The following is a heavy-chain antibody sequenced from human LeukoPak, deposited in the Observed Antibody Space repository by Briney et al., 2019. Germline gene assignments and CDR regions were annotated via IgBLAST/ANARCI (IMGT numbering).Heavy chain of an antibody. CDR1: GYTFTGYY. CDR3: AREVTYYYYMDV. D-gene: IGHD5-18*01. J-gene: IGHJ6*03. CDR2: INPNSGGT. V-gene: IGHV1-2*02. Sequence: ASVKASCKASGYTFTGYYMHWVRQAPGQGLEWMGWINPNSGGTNYAQKFQGRVTMTRDTSISTAYMELSRLRSDDTAVYYCAREVTYYYYMDVWGKGTTVTVSS.